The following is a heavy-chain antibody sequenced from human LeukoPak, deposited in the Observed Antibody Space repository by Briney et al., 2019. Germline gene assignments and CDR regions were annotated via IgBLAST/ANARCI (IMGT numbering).Heavy chain of an antibody. CDR2: IIPIFGTA. D-gene: IGHD3-22*01. CDR1: GGTFSSYI. J-gene: IGHJ4*02. V-gene: IGHV1-69*01. Sequence: ASVKVSCKASGGTFSSYIINWVRQAPGQGLEWMGGIIPIFGTANYAQKFQGRVTITADESTSTAYMELSSLRSVDTAVYYCARLRYYSESNANNRFDYWGQGTLVTVSS. CDR3: ARLRYYSESNANNRFDY.